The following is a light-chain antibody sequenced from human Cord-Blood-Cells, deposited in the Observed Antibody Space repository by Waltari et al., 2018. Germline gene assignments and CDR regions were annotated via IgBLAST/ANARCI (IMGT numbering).Light chain of an antibody. J-gene: IGKJ5*01. CDR2: DAS. V-gene: IGKV3-11*01. CDR1: QSVSSY. CDR3: QQRSNWPIS. Sequence: IALTQSPATLLMSPGDRATLPCSASQSVSSYIAWYQQKPGQAPRLLIYDASNRATGIPARFSVRGSGTDFTLTISSLEPEDCAVYYCQQRSNWPISFGQGTRLEIK.